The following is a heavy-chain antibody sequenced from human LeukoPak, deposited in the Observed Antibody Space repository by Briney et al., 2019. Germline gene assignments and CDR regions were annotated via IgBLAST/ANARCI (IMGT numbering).Heavy chain of an antibody. D-gene: IGHD3-22*01. CDR3: ARDTAYDSSGDDAFDI. CDR1: GFTFSSYS. J-gene: IGHJ3*02. V-gene: IGHV3-21*01. Sequence: PGGSLRLSCAASGFTFSSYSMNWVRQAPGKGLEWVSSTSSSSSYIYYADSVKGRFTISRDNAKNSLYLQMNSLRAEDTAVYYCARDTAYDSSGDDAFDIWGQGTMVTVSS. CDR2: TSSSSSYI.